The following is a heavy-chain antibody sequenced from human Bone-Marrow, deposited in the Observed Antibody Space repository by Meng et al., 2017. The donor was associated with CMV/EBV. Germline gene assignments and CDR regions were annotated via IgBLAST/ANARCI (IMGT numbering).Heavy chain of an antibody. J-gene: IGHJ6*02. CDR3: ARDHCTLIDCEHDYGVDF. Sequence: ASVKVSCKTSGYSFDYYGVAWIRQAPGQGLEWVGWISGYNHNTLYAQKFRGRVTMTTDTSTNTAYMELRGLRSDDTAVYYCARDHCTLIDCEHDYGVDFWGQGTMVTVSS. CDR1: GYSFDYYG. V-gene: IGHV1-18*01. CDR2: ISGYNHNT. D-gene: IGHD2-21*02.